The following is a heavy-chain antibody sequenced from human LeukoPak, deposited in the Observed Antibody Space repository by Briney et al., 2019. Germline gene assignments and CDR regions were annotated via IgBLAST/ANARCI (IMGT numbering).Heavy chain of an antibody. CDR2: ISGSGGST. V-gene: IGHV3-23*01. J-gene: IGHJ4*02. D-gene: IGHD5-18*01. CDR1: GFTFSSYA. CDR3: AKRGYSYGTFDY. Sequence: GGSLRLSCAASGFTFSSYAMGWVRQAPGKGLEWVSAISGSGGSTYYADSVKGRFTISRDNSKNTLYLQMNSLRAEDTAVYYCAKRGYSYGTFDYWGQGTLVTVSS.